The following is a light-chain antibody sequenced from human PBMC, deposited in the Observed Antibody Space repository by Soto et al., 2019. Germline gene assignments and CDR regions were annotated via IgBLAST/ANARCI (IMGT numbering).Light chain of an antibody. V-gene: IGLV2-8*01. J-gene: IGLJ1*01. Sequence: SVLPQPPSASGSPGQSATISCTGTNSDVGGYNYVSWYQQHPGKVPKLMIYEVSKRPSGVPDRFSGSKSGNTASLTVSGLQAEDEADYYCSSYAGSDLYVFGTGTKVTVL. CDR3: SSYAGSDLYV. CDR2: EVS. CDR1: NSDVGGYNY.